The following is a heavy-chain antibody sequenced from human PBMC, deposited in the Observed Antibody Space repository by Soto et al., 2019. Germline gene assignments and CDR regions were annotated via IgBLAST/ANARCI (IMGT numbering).Heavy chain of an antibody. CDR2: INHSGST. CDR3: ARGDRRYYYGSGSYYNSYGMDV. V-gene: IGHV4-34*01. J-gene: IGHJ6*02. Sequence: PSETLSLTCAVYGGSFSGYYWSWIRQPSGKGLEWIGEINHSGSTNYNPSLKSRVTISVDTSKNQFSLKLSSVTAADTAVYYCARGDRRYYYGSGSYYNSYGMDVWGQGTTVTVSS. CDR1: GGSFSGYY. D-gene: IGHD3-10*01.